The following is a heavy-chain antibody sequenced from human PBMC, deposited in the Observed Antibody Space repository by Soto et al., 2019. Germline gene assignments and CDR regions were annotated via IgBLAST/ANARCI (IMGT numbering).Heavy chain of an antibody. J-gene: IGHJ5*02. CDR2: IFSSGST. D-gene: IGHD2-21*02. Sequence: SETLSLTCTVSGGSITDYSWVWIRQPAGKGLEWIGRIFSSGSTNYNPSLKGRITMSLDTSKNQFSLKLNSATATDTAVYFCARDQGVVVTADNWFDHWGQGILVTVSS. CDR3: ARDQGVVVTADNWFDH. V-gene: IGHV4-4*07. CDR1: GGSITDYS.